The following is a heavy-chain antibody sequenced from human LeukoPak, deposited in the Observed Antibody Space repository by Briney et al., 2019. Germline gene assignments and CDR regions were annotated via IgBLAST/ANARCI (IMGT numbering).Heavy chain of an antibody. CDR2: INPNSGGT. CDR1: GYTFTSYG. D-gene: IGHD3-22*01. J-gene: IGHJ3*02. V-gene: IGHV1-18*01. CDR3: ARDKNYYDSSGYAHDAFDI. Sequence: ASVKVSCKASGYTFTSYGISWVRQAPGQGLEWMGWINPNSGGTNYAQKFQGRVTMTRGTSTSTAYMELRSLRSDDTAVYYCARDKNYYDSSGYAHDAFDIWGQGTMVTVSS.